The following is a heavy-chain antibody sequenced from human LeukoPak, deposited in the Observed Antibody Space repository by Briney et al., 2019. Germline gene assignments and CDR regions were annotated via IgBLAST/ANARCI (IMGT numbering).Heavy chain of an antibody. CDR1: GGHFSGYN. V-gene: IGHV4-34*01. D-gene: IGHD6-13*01. J-gene: IGHJ3*01. CDR3: ATPSYSSSWGTIDV. Sequence: PSETLSLTCGFYGGHFSGYNWTWIRQTPGKGLDWIGEVNLRGSDKYNLSLKSRVTISVDTAKNQFSLNLSSVTAADTAVYYCATPSYSSSWGTIDVWGQGTMVTVSS. CDR2: VNLRGSD.